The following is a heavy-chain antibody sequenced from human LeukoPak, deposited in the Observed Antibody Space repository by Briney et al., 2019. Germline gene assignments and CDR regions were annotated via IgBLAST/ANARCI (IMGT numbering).Heavy chain of an antibody. CDR2: INPNSGGT. V-gene: IGHV1-2*02. CDR3: ARDLGYCSGGSCYSDFDY. D-gene: IGHD2-15*01. Sequence: ASVKVSCKDSGYTFTGYYMHWVRQAPGQGLEWMGWINPNSGGTNYAQKFQGRVTMTRDTSISTAYMELSRLRSDDTAVYYCARDLGYCSGGSCYSDFDYWGQGTLVTVSS. CDR1: GYTFTGYY. J-gene: IGHJ4*02.